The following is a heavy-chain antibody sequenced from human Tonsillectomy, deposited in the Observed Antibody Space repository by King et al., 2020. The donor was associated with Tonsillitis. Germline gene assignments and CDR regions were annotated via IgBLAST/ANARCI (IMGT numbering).Heavy chain of an antibody. J-gene: IGHJ4*02. D-gene: IGHD5-18*01. CDR2: INSDGSSI. CDR1: GFNLSSYW. CDR3: ARGAGGYTYG. V-gene: IGHV3-74*01. Sequence: VQLVESGGGLVQPGGSLRLSCAASGFNLSSYWLHWVRQAPGKGLVWVSRINSDGSSISYADSVKGRFTISRDNAKNTLYLQMNSLRVEETAIYYCARGAGGYTYGWGQGTLVTVSS.